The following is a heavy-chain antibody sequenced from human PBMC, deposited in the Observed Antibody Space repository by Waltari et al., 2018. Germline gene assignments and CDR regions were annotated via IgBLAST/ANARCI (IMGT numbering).Heavy chain of an antibody. D-gene: IGHD2-21*02. V-gene: IGHV3-74*01. Sequence: EVQLVESGGGIVQSGGSLRLSCAASGFSISSYWMHWVRQAPGKGLVWVSNITTDVTSTNYADSVKGRFTISRDSAKNTLYLQMNSLRAEDTALYYCVREGHDYYNEGDAFDIWGHGTMVTVSS. CDR2: ITTDVTST. CDR3: VREGHDYYNEGDAFDI. CDR1: GFSISSYW. J-gene: IGHJ3*02.